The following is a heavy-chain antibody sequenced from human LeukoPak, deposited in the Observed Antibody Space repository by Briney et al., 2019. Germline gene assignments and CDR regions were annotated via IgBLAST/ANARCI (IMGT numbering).Heavy chain of an antibody. CDR1: GFTFSSYW. CDR3: AREPSIIGYCSGGSCYYGMGV. CDR2: IKQDGSEK. Sequence: GGSLRLSCAASGFTFSSYWMTWVRQAPEKGLEWVANIKQDGSEKYYVASVKGRFTISRDNAKNSLYLQMSSLRAEDTAVYYCAREPSIIGYCSGGSCYYGMGVWGQGTTVTVSS. D-gene: IGHD2-15*01. V-gene: IGHV3-7*01. J-gene: IGHJ6*02.